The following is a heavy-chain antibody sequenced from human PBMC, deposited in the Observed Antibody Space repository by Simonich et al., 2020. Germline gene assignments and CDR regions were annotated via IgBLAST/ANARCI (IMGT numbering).Heavy chain of an antibody. J-gene: IGHJ6*03. D-gene: IGHD6-6*01. CDR2: INPIRGGK. CDR1: GYTFTGHY. CDR3: ARDRAARYYYYYYMDV. V-gene: IGHV1-2*02. Sequence: QVQLVQSGAEVKKPGASVKVSCKASGYTFTGHYMHWVRQAPGQGLEWRGCINPIRGGKNYAQKFQGRVTMTRDTSNSTAYMELSRLRSDDTAVYDCARDRAARYYYYYYMDVWGKGTTVTVSS.